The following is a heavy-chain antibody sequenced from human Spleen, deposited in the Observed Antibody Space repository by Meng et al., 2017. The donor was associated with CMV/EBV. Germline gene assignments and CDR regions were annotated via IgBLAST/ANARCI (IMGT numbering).Heavy chain of an antibody. CDR1: GYTFTIYD. CDR3: ARDFNVAARSFDP. Sequence: ASVKVSCKASGYTFTIYDINWVRQATGQGLEWVGWMDPNSGKTGYAQKFQGRVTMTRNTSISTAYMELSSLTSEDTAVYYCARDFNVAARSFDPWGQGTLVTVPQ. J-gene: IGHJ5*02. CDR2: MDPNSGKT. V-gene: IGHV1-8*01. D-gene: IGHD6-6*01.